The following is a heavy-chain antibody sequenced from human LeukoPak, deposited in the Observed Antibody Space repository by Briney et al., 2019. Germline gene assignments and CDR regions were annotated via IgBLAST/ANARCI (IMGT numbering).Heavy chain of an antibody. CDR2: ISYDGSNK. D-gene: IGHD2-2*01. J-gene: IGHJ6*02. V-gene: IGHV3-30-3*01. CDR3: ARYCSSTSCYLDYYYGMGV. Sequence: PGRSLRLSCAASGFTFSSYAMHWVRQAPGKGLEWVAVISYDGSNKYYADSVKGRFTISRDNSKNTLYLQMNSLRAEDTAVYYCARYCSSTSCYLDYYYGMGVWGQGTTVTVSS. CDR1: GFTFSSYA.